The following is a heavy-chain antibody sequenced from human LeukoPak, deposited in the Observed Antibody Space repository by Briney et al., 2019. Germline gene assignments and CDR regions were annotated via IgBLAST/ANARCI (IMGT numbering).Heavy chain of an antibody. D-gene: IGHD2-21*02. CDR2: INPNSGGT. CDR3: ARCFIGGDCHDY. Sequence: GASVKVSCKASGYTFTGYYMHWVRQAPGHGLEWMGWINPNSGGTNYAQKFQGRVTMTRDTSISTAYVELSRLRSDDTAVYYCARCFIGGDCHDYWGQGTLVTVSS. J-gene: IGHJ4*02. CDR1: GYTFTGYY. V-gene: IGHV1-2*02.